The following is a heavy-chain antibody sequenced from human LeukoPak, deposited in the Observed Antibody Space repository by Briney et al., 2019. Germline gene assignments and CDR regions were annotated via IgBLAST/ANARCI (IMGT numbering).Heavy chain of an antibody. Sequence: SETLSLTCTVSGYSISSGYYWGWIRQPPGEGLEWIGSIYHSGSTYYNPSLKSRVTISVDTSKNQFSLKLSSVTAADTAVYYCARVGHSSGWTFDYWGQGTLVTVSS. D-gene: IGHD6-19*01. CDR2: IYHSGST. V-gene: IGHV4-38-2*02. CDR3: ARVGHSSGWTFDY. CDR1: GYSISSGYY. J-gene: IGHJ4*02.